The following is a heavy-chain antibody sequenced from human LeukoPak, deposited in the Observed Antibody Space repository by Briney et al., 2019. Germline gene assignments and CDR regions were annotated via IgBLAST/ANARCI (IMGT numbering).Heavy chain of an antibody. J-gene: IGHJ4*02. Sequence: GGSLRLSCAASGFTFSSYSMNWVRQAPGKGLEWVSSMSSSSSYIFYADSVKGRFTISRDNAKNSLYLQMNSLRAEDTAVYYCARTIAVAGRSDFDYWGQGTLVTVSS. D-gene: IGHD6-19*01. V-gene: IGHV3-21*01. CDR1: GFTFSSYS. CDR3: ARTIAVAGRSDFDY. CDR2: MSSSSSYI.